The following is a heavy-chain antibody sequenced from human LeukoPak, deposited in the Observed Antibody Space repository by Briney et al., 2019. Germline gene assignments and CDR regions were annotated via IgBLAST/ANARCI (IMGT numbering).Heavy chain of an antibody. CDR2: IYSGGTT. J-gene: IGHJ4*02. Sequence: SETLSLTCTVSGGSISSSSYYWGWIRQPPGKGLEWIGSIYSGGTTYYNPSLKSRVTISVDTAKNQFSLKLSSVTAADTAMYYCARHGWGVRWCHFDYWGQGTLVIVSS. CDR1: GGSISSSSYY. V-gene: IGHV4-39*01. CDR3: ARHGWGVRWCHFDY. D-gene: IGHD3-10*01.